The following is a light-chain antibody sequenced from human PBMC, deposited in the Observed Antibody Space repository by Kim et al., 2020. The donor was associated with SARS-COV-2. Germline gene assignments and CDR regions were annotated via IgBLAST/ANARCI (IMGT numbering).Light chain of an antibody. CDR2: DVN. J-gene: IGLJ1*01. CDR1: SSDVGGYNL. Sequence: LTQPASVSGSPGQSITISCIGTSSDVGGYNLVSWFQQHPGKAPKLMIYDVNNRPSGVSNRFSGSKSGNTASLTISGLQAEDEADYYCNSYTSSSTHVFGTGTKVTVL. CDR3: NSYTSSSTHV. V-gene: IGLV2-14*03.